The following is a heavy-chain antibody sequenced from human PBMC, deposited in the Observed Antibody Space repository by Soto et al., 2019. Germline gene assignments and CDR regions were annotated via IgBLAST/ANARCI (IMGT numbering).Heavy chain of an antibody. D-gene: IGHD3-22*01. CDR3: ARGRGYFDSSDYYEDF. Sequence: PGGSLRLSCAASGYSVSNYTMTWVRLAPVTGLEWVSSISRTSSHIYYADSLKGRFIISRDNANNSLFLQMNSLRAEDTAVYYCARGRGYFDSSDYYEDFWGQGTLVTVS. CDR2: ISRTSSHI. V-gene: IGHV3-21*01. J-gene: IGHJ4*02. CDR1: GYSVSNYT.